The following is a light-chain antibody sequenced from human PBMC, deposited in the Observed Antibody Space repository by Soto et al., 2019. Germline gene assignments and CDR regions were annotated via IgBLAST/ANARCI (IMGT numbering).Light chain of an antibody. CDR3: QQRFTCPLT. V-gene: IGKV3-11*01. J-gene: IGKJ4*01. Sequence: ETVLTQAPATLSLSPGEGATLSCRASQTVSRFFAWYQQKPGQAPRLLIYGVSNRATGVPARLSGSGSGTDFTLYISSLEPEDSGVYYCQQRFTCPLTVGGGTKIEIK. CDR2: GVS. CDR1: QTVSRF.